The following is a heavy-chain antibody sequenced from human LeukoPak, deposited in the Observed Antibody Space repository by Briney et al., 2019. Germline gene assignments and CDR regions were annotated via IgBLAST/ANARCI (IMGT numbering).Heavy chain of an antibody. CDR3: EGTAEGQYSIFDY. D-gene: IGHD5-18*01. CDR2: IYYSGST. CDR1: GGSISSGGYY. Sequence: PQTLSLTCTVSGGSISSGGYYWSWIRQHPGKGLEWIGYIYYSGSTYYNPSLKSRVTISVDTSKNQFSLKLSSVTAADTAVYYCEGTAEGQYSIFDYWGQGTLVTVSS. V-gene: IGHV4-31*03. J-gene: IGHJ4*02.